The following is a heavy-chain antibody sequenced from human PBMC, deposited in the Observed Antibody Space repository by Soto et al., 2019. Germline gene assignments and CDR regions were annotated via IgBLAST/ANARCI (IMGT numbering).Heavy chain of an antibody. CDR2: IYNTGNT. J-gene: IGHJ3*01. CDR1: GFVVSDNY. D-gene: IGHD6-19*01. Sequence: EVQLVETGGGLTQPGGALKLSCSASGFVVSDNYMPWGRQAPGKGLQWVSVIYNTGNTYYADSVKGRFTVSRDSSRNALVLPMNNRTTDDTAVYACATETHGYSNGWPSWGQGKRVTV. CDR3: ATETHGYSNGWPS. V-gene: IGHV3-53*02.